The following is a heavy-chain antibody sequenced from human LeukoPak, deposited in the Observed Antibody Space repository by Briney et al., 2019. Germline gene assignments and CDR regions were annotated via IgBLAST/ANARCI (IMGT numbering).Heavy chain of an antibody. J-gene: IGHJ6*02. CDR2: INPNSGGT. Sequence: GASVKVSCKASGYTFTGYYMHWVRQAPGQGLEWMGWINPNSGGTNYAQKFQGRVTMTRNTSISTAYMELSSLRSEDTAVYYCARVDHMDVWGQGTTVTVSS. CDR3: ARVDHMDV. D-gene: IGHD3-9*01. V-gene: IGHV1-2*02. CDR1: GYTFTGYY.